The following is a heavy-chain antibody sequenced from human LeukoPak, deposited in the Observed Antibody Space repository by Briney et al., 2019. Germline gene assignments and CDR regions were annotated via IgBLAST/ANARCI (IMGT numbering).Heavy chain of an antibody. Sequence: ASVKVSCKASGYTFTGYYMHWVRQAPGQGLEWMGWINPNSGGTNYAQKFQGRVTMTRDTSISTAYMELSRLRSDDTAVYYCATACSSTSCYDAFDIWGQGTMVTVSS. D-gene: IGHD2-2*01. CDR2: INPNSGGT. CDR1: GYTFTGYY. V-gene: IGHV1-2*02. J-gene: IGHJ3*02. CDR3: ATACSSTSCYDAFDI.